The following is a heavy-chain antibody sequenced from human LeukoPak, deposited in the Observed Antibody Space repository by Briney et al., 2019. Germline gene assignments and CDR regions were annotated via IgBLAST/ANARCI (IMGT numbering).Heavy chain of an antibody. D-gene: IGHD6-13*01. CDR3: ARLEGSSWYLDY. V-gene: IGHV3-66*04. CDR1: GFTVSSNY. CDR2: IYSGGST. J-gene: IGHJ4*02. Sequence: GGSLRLSCAASGFTVSSNYMSWVRQAPGKGLEWVSVIYSGGSTYYADSVKGRFTISRDNSKNTLYLQMNSLRAEDTAVYYCARLEGSSWYLDYWGQGTLVTVSS.